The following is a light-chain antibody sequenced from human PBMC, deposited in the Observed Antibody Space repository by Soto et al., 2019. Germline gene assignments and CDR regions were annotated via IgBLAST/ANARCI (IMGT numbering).Light chain of an antibody. Sequence: DIQMTQSPSSLSASVGDRVTITCQASHDITSYLNWYQHKPGKAPKLLIFDASTLESGVPSRFSGSGSGTDFTLTISSLQPDDFATYYCQQYSDSSGAFGQGTRVEIK. CDR1: HDITSY. CDR2: DAS. CDR3: QQYSDSSGA. J-gene: IGKJ1*01. V-gene: IGKV1-33*01.